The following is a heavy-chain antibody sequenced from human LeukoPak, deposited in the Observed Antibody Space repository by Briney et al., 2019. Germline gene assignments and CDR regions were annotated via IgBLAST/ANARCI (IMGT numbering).Heavy chain of an antibody. J-gene: IGHJ6*02. V-gene: IGHV4-59*12. Sequence: SETLSLTCTVSGGSISSYYWSWIRQPPGKGLEWIGYIYYSGSTNYNPSLKSRVTISVDTSKNQFSLKLSSVTAADTAVYYCARENYYGMDVWGQGTTVTVSS. CDR3: ARENYYGMDV. CDR1: GGSISSYY. CDR2: IYYSGST.